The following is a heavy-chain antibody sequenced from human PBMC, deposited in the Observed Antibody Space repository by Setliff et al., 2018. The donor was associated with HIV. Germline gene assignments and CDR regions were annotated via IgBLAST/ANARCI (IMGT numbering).Heavy chain of an antibody. CDR3: SRFSTRDTFDV. V-gene: IGHV1-18*01. J-gene: IGHJ3*01. CDR2: ISPYNGDA. CDR1: GYTFSSYG. Sequence: ASVKVSCKASGYTFSSYGISWVRQAPGQGLEWMGYISPYNGDAYYAEKFQARVTMARDTFANTAYMELSGLRSEDTAVYYCSRFSTRDTFDVWGQGTTVTVSS. D-gene: IGHD2-2*01.